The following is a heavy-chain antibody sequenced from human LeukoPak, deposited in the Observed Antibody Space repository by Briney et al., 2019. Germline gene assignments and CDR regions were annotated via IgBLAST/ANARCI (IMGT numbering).Heavy chain of an antibody. V-gene: IGHV4-34*01. J-gene: IGHJ4*02. D-gene: IGHD3-10*01. CDR2: IYQSGST. CDR1: GGSFSGYY. Sequence: SETLSLTCAVYGGSFSGYYWSWIRRPPGKGLEWIGEIYQSGSTNYNPSLKSRVTISVDTSKNQFSLKLSSLTAADTAVYYCARGRSYYGPAGYWGQGTLVTVSS. CDR3: ARGRSYYGPAGY.